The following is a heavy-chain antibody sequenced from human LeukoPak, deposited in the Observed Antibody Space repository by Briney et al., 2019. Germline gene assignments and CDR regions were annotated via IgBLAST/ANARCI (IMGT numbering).Heavy chain of an antibody. Sequence: PGGSLRLSCAASGFTFSSYAMSWVRQAPGKGLEWVSAISGSGGSTYYADSAKGRFTISRDNSKNTLYLQMNSLRAEDTAVYYCDCSSTSCYRGYWGQGTLVTVSS. D-gene: IGHD2-2*02. CDR2: ISGSGGST. V-gene: IGHV3-23*01. CDR3: DCSSTSCYRGY. CDR1: GFTFSSYA. J-gene: IGHJ4*02.